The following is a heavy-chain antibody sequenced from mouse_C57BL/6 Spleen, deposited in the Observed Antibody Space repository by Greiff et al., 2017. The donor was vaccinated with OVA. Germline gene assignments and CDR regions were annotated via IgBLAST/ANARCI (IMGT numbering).Heavy chain of an antibody. V-gene: IGHV1-50*01. CDR2: IDPSDSYT. D-gene: IGHD2-5*01. J-gene: IGHJ2*01. CDR1: GYTFTSYW. Sequence: VQLQQPGAELVKPGASVKLSCKASGYTFTSYWMQWVKQRPGQGLEWIGEIDPSDSYTNYNQKFKGKATLTVDTSSSTAYMQLSSLTSEDSAVYYCARGSNYPPYFDYWGQGTTLTVSS. CDR3: ARGSNYPPYFDY.